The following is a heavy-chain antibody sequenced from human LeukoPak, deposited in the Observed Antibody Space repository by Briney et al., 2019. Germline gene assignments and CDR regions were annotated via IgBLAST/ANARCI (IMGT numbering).Heavy chain of an antibody. CDR3: AKSSSYGPDYFDY. D-gene: IGHD2-2*01. CDR1: GFTFSSYA. V-gene: IGHV3-23*01. Sequence: GGSLRLSCSASGFTFSSYAMSWVRQAPGKGLEWVSAISGSGGSTYHADSVKGRFTISRDNPKNTLYLQMNNLRAEDTAVYYCAKSSSYGPDYFDYWGQGTLVTVSS. J-gene: IGHJ4*02. CDR2: ISGSGGST.